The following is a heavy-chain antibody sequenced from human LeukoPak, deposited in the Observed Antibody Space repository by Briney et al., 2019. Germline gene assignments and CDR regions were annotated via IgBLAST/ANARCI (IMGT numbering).Heavy chain of an antibody. V-gene: IGHV4-34*01. CDR1: DESFSGYH. D-gene: IGHD6-13*01. J-gene: IGHJ5*02. CDR2: VNHSGST. CDR3: ARDRPVAGANWFDP. Sequence: SETLSLTCAVYDESFSGYHWSWIRQPPGKGLEWIGEVNHSGSTNCNPSLKSRVTISLDTSKNQFSLKLTSVTAADTAVYYCARDRPVAGANWFDPWGQGALVTVSS.